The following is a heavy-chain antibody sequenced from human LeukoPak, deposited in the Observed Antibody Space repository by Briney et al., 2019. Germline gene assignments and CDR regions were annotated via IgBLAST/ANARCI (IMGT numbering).Heavy chain of an antibody. V-gene: IGHV1-2*02. D-gene: IGHD3-22*01. CDR1: GYTFTGYY. CDR2: INPNSGGT. Sequence: ASVKVSCKASGYTFTGYYMHWVRQAPGQGLEWMGWINPNSGGTNYAQKFQGRVTMTRDTSISTAYMELSRLRSDDTAVYYCARDYYDSSGYSSYWFDPWGQGTLVTVPS. J-gene: IGHJ5*02. CDR3: ARDYYDSSGYSSYWFDP.